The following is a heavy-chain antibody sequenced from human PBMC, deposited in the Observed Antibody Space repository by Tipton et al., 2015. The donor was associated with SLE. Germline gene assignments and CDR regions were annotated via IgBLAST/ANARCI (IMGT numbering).Heavy chain of an antibody. D-gene: IGHD3-3*01. V-gene: IGHV3-49*03. Sequence: SLRLSCTASGFTFGDYAMGWFRQAPGKGLEWVGFIRSKAYGGTTEYAASVKGRFTISRDDSKSIAYLQMNSLKTEDTAVYYCTRDQLRFLEWFPGFDPWGQGTLVTVSS. J-gene: IGHJ5*02. CDR1: GFTFGDYA. CDR2: IRSKAYGGTT. CDR3: TRDQLRFLEWFPGFDP.